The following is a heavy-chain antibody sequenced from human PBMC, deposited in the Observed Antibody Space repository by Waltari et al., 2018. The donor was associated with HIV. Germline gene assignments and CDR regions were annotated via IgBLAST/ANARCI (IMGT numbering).Heavy chain of an antibody. CDR1: GFTFSRYW. J-gene: IGHJ4*02. CDR3: ARAPPTVTTLFDY. Sequence: EVHLVESGGGLVQPGGSLRLSCAASGFTFSRYWMTWVRPAPGKGLEWVANIKQDGSERYYVDSVKGRFTISRDNAKNSLYLQMNSLRAEDTAVYYCARAPPTVTTLFDYWGQGTLVTVSS. D-gene: IGHD4-17*01. CDR2: IKQDGSER. V-gene: IGHV3-7*04.